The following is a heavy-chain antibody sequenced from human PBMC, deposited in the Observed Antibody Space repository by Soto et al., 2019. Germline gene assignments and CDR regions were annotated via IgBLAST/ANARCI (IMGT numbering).Heavy chain of an antibody. D-gene: IGHD2-21*02. CDR3: STTVITAPLFEY. V-gene: IGHV3-72*01. CDR1: GFTFSGHY. CDR2: IRNKTNRHTT. Sequence: EVQLVESGGGLVQPGGSLRLSCEGSGFTFSGHYMDWVRQAPGKGLEWLGRIRNKTNRHTTAYAASVKGRFTISRDDSKNLVYLQMNSLKSEDTALYYCSTTVITAPLFEYWGQGTLVAVSS. J-gene: IGHJ4*02.